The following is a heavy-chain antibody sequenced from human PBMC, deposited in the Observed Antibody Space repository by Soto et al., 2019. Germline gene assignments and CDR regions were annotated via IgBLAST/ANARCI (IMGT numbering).Heavy chain of an antibody. D-gene: IGHD2-21*01. J-gene: IGHJ6*02. Sequence: GGSLRLSCAASGFTFSSYGMHWVRQAPGKGLEWVAVIWYDGSNKYYADSVKGRFTISRDNSKNTLYLQMNSLRAEDTAVYYWARDLFGPSPSYYGMDVWGQGTTVTVSS. CDR1: GFTFSSYG. CDR3: ARDLFGPSPSYYGMDV. CDR2: IWYDGSNK. V-gene: IGHV3-33*01.